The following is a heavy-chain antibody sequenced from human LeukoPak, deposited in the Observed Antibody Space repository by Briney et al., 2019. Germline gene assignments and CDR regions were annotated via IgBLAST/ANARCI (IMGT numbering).Heavy chain of an antibody. D-gene: IGHD6-19*01. CDR2: INHSGST. Sequence: PSETLSLTCAVYGGSFSGYYWSWIRQPPGKGLEWIGEINHSGSTNYNPSLKSRVTISVDTSKNQFSLKLSSVTAADTAVYYCASPSSGWKYYFDYWGQGTLVTVSS. J-gene: IGHJ4*02. V-gene: IGHV4-34*01. CDR3: ASPSSGWKYYFDY. CDR1: GGSFSGYY.